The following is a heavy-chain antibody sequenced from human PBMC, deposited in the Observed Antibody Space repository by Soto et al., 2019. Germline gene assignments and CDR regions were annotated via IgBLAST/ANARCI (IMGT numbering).Heavy chain of an antibody. CDR2: ISGSGGST. CDR3: AKWVLGSPHYYYGMDV. J-gene: IGHJ6*02. D-gene: IGHD7-27*01. V-gene: IGHV3-23*01. Sequence: GGSLRLSCAASGFTFSSYAMSWVRQAPGKGLEWVSAISGSGGSTYYADSVKGRFTISRDNSKNTLYLQMNSLRAEDTAVYYCAKWVLGSPHYYYGMDVWGQGTTVTVSS. CDR1: GFTFSSYA.